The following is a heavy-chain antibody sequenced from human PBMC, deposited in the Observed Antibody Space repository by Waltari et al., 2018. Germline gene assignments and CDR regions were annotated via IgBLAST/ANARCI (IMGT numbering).Heavy chain of an antibody. J-gene: IGHJ4*02. CDR2: IYYSGST. V-gene: IGHV4-39*01. CDR3: AGYHYYYDSSGYSVDY. CDR1: GGSISSSSYY. Sequence: QLQLQESGPGLVKPSETLSLTCTVSGGSISSSSYYWGWIRQPPGKGLEWIGSIYYSGSTYYNPSLKSRATIAVDTSKNQFSLKLSSVTAADTAVYYCAGYHYYYDSSGYSVDYWGQGTLVTVSS. D-gene: IGHD3-22*01.